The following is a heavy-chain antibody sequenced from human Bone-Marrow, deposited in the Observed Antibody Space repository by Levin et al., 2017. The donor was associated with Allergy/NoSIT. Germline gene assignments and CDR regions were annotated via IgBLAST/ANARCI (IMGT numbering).Heavy chain of an antibody. V-gene: IGHV3-74*01. D-gene: IGHD3-3*01. J-gene: IGHJ6*02. Sequence: QAGGSLRLSCAASGFTFSSYWMHWVRQAPGKGLVWVSRINSDGSSTSYADSVKGRFTISRDNAKNTLYLQMNSLRAEDTAVYYCASSIKPKSAPYYGMDVWGQGTTVTVSS. CDR3: ASSIKPKSAPYYGMDV. CDR2: INSDGSST. CDR1: GFTFSSYW.